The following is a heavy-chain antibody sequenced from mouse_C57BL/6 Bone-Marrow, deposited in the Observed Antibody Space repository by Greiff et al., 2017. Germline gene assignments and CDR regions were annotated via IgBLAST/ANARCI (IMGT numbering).Heavy chain of an antibody. Sequence: QVQLQQPGAELVKPGASVKMSCKASGYTFTSYWITWVKQRPGQGLEWIGDIYPGSGSTNYNEKFKSKATLTVDTPSSTAYMQLSSLTSEDSAVYYCARYYGNNGGDYWGQGTSVTVCS. CDR1: GYTFTSYW. CDR3: ARYYGNNGGDY. D-gene: IGHD2-1*01. V-gene: IGHV1-55*01. CDR2: IYPGSGST. J-gene: IGHJ4*01.